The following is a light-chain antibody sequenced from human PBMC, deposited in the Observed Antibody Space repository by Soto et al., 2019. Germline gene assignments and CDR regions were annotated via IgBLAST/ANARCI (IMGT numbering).Light chain of an antibody. V-gene: IGKV3-20*01. J-gene: IGKJ1*01. CDR2: GAS. CDR3: QQYGSSSWT. Sequence: EIVLTKYPGTLALSPGKRGTLSCRASQSISSSYLAWYQQRPGQAPRLLIYGASSRATGIPDRFSGSGSGTEFTLTISRLEPEDFAVYYCQQYGSSSWTFGQGTKVDIK. CDR1: QSISSSY.